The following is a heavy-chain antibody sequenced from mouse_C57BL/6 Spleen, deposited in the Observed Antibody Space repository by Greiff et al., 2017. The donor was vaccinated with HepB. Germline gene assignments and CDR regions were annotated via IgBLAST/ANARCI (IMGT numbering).Heavy chain of an antibody. CDR1: GFTFSDYG. D-gene: IGHD1-1*01. CDR2: ISSGSSTI. CDR3: AREGRYAMDY. J-gene: IGHJ4*01. Sequence: EVKLMESGGGLVKPGGSLKLSCAASGFTFSDYGMHWVRQAPEKGLEWVTYISSGSSTIYYADTVKGRFTISRDNAKNTLFLQMTSLRSEDTAMYYCAREGRYAMDYWGQGTSVTVSS. V-gene: IGHV5-17*01.